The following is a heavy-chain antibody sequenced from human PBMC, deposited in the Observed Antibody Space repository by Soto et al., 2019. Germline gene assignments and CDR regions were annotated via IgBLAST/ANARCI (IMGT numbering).Heavy chain of an antibody. D-gene: IGHD3-10*01. CDR1: GFTFSSYG. CDR2: ISYDGSNK. J-gene: IGHJ4*02. CDR3: AFGSGSYYGAPDFDY. V-gene: IGHV3-30*03. Sequence: GGSLRLSCAASGFTFSSYGMHWVRQAPGKGLEWVAVISYDGSNKYYADSVKGRFTISRDNSKNTLYLQMNSLRAEDTAVYYCAFGSGSYYGAPDFDYWGQGILVTVSS.